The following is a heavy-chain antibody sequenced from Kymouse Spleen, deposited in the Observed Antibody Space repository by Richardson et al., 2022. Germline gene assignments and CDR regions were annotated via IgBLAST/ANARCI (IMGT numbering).Heavy chain of an antibody. D-gene: IGHD6-13*01,IGHD6-19*01,IGHD6-25*01. CDR3: AREQGDGMDV. J-gene: IGHJ6*02. V-gene: IGHV4-34*01. CDR1: GGSFSGYY. CDR2: INHSGST. Sequence: QVQLQQWGAGLLKPSETLSLTCAVYGGSFSGYYWSWIRQPPGKGLEWIGEINHSGSTNYNPSLKSRVTISVDTSKNQFSLKLSSVTAADTAVYYCAREQGDGMDVWGQGTTVTVSS.